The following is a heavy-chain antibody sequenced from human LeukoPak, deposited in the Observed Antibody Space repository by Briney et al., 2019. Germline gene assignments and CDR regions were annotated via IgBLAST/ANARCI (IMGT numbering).Heavy chain of an antibody. V-gene: IGHV3-11*04. CDR3: ARFLGVGYSYGSVVDY. CDR1: GFTFSDYY. CDR2: ISSSGSTI. D-gene: IGHD5-18*01. Sequence: GGSLRLSCAASGFTFSDYYMSWIRQAPGKGLEWVSYISSSGSTIYYADSVKGRFTISRDNAKNSLYLQMNSLTAEDTAVYYCARFLGVGYSYGSVVDYWGQGTLVTVSS. J-gene: IGHJ4*02.